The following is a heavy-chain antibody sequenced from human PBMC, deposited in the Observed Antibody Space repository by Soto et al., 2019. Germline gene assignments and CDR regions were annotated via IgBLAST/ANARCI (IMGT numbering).Heavy chain of an antibody. CDR1: RASIYTFS. Sequence: SETLSLTCTVSRASIYTFSWTWIRQPAGKGLQWIGHIYSSGSANYSPSLKSRVSMSVDSSKNQISLKLSSVTAADTAVYYCATIVGANDYWGQGTPVTVSS. D-gene: IGHD1-26*01. CDR3: ATIVGANDY. CDR2: IYSSGSA. J-gene: IGHJ4*02. V-gene: IGHV4-4*07.